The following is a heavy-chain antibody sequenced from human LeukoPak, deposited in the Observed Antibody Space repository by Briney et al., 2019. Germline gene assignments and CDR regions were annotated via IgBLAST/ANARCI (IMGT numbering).Heavy chain of an antibody. Sequence: GGSLRLSCAASGFIFSSYSMNWVRQAPGKGLEWVAVISYDGSNKYYADSVKGRFTISRDNSKSTLYLQMNSLRAEDTAVYYCARANPFVPDYWGQGTLVTVSS. CDR1: GFIFSSYS. CDR3: ARANPFVPDY. D-gene: IGHD3-10*02. J-gene: IGHJ4*02. V-gene: IGHV3-30*03. CDR2: ISYDGSNK.